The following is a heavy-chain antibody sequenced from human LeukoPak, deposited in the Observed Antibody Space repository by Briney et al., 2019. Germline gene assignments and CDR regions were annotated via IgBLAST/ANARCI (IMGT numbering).Heavy chain of an antibody. CDR1: GFTFSSYG. CDR3: AKGDTAMDTTLDY. V-gene: IGHV3-43*02. Sequence: PGGTLRLSCAASGFTFSSYGMSWVRQAPGKGLKWVSLIHWDGDSTYYADSVKGRFTISRDNSKNSLYLQMNSLRTEDTALYYCAKGDTAMDTTLDYWGQGTLVTVSS. CDR2: IHWDGDST. D-gene: IGHD5-18*01. J-gene: IGHJ4*02.